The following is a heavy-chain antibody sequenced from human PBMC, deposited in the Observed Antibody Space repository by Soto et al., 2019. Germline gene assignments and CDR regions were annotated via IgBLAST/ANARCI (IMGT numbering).Heavy chain of an antibody. V-gene: IGHV4-61*05. CDR3: ASGGSCYSRYCYFDY. D-gene: IGHD2-15*01. CDR2: IYYSGST. J-gene: IGHJ4*02. CDR1: GSSINSSGYY. Sequence: LSLTCTVSGSSINSSGYYWGWIRQPPGKGLEWIGYIYYSGSTNYNPSLKSRVTISVDTSKNQFSLKLSSVTAADTAVYYCASGGSCYSRYCYFDYWGQGTLVTVSS.